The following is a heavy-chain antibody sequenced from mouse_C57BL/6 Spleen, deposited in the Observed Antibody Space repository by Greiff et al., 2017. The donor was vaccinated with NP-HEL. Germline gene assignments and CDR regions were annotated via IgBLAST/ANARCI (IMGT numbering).Heavy chain of an antibody. Sequence: VQLQQSGAELVRPGTSVKVSCKASGYAFTNYLIEWVKQRPGQGLEWIGVINPGSGGTNYNEKFKGKATLTADKSSSTAYMQLSSLTSEDSAVYFCARLSGIGPMDYWGEGASGTVSS. V-gene: IGHV1-54*01. CDR2: INPGSGGT. CDR1: GYAFTNYL. D-gene: IGHD3-1*01. CDR3: ARLSGIGPMDY. J-gene: IGHJ4*01.